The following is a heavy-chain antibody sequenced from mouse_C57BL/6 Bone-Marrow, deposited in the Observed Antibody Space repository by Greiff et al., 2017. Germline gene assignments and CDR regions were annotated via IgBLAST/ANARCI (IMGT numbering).Heavy chain of an antibody. CDR3: TTKRRGYYFDY. Sequence: EVKLMESGAELVRPGASVKLSCTASGFNIKDDYMHWVKQRPEQGLEWIGWIDPENGDTEYASTFPGKATITADTSSNTAYLQLSSLTSEDTAVYYCTTKRRGYYFDYWGQGATLTVSS. CDR2: IDPENGDT. V-gene: IGHV14-4*01. J-gene: IGHJ2*01. CDR1: GFNIKDDY.